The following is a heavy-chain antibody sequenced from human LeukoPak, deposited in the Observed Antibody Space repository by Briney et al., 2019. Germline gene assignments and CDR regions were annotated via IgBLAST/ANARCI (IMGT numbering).Heavy chain of an antibody. CDR3: AKVVRRYSSGWYDAFDI. D-gene: IGHD6-19*01. Sequence: GGSLRLSCAASGFTFDDYAMHWVRQAPGKGLEWVSGISWNSGSIGYADSVKGRFTISRDNAKNSLYLQMNSLRAEDTALYYCAKVVRRYSSGWYDAFDIWGRGTMVAVSS. CDR2: ISWNSGSI. CDR1: GFTFDDYA. V-gene: IGHV3-9*01. J-gene: IGHJ3*02.